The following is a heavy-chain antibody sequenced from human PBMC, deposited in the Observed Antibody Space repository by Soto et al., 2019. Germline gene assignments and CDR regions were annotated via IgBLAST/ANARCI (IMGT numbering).Heavy chain of an antibody. CDR2: ITSSSSYI. J-gene: IGHJ4*02. CDR3: VRARSTDSRPDY. D-gene: IGHD3-22*01. CDR1: GFTFSLYS. Sequence: GGSLRLSCAASGFTFSLYSMIWVRQAPGKGLEWVASITSSSSYIYYEDSLKGRFTISRDNAKNSLFLQPDSLRAEDTAVYFCVRARSTDSRPDYWGQGILVTVSS. V-gene: IGHV3-21*01.